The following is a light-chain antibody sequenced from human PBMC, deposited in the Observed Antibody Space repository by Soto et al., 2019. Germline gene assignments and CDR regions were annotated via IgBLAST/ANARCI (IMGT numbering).Light chain of an antibody. CDR1: QSVRSH. J-gene: IGKJ4*01. Sequence: EVVMTQSPATLSMSPGERATLSCRASQSVRSHLAWYQQKPGQAPSLLIFGASTRATGVPARFSGSESGTEFTLTSSSLQSEDVAVYFCQQYNDWPRTFGEGTKVEIK. CDR2: GAS. CDR3: QQYNDWPRT. V-gene: IGKV3-15*01.